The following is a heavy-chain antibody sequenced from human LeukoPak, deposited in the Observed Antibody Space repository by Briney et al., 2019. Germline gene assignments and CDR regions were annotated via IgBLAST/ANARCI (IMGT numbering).Heavy chain of an antibody. CDR2: IYHGGST. CDR1: GYSISSGYY. Sequence: SETLSLTCAVSGYSISSGYYWGWIRQPPGKGLEWIGSIYHGGSTYYNPSLKSRVTISVDTSKNQFSLKLSSVTAADTAVYYCARDPGETYYYDSSGYYTAFDIWGQGTMVTVSS. V-gene: IGHV4-38-2*02. D-gene: IGHD3-22*01. J-gene: IGHJ3*02. CDR3: ARDPGETYYYDSSGYYTAFDI.